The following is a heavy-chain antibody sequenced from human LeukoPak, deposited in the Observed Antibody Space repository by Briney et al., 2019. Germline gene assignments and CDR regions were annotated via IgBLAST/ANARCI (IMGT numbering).Heavy chain of an antibody. CDR3: ASGGMGARKFYSDPFHY. J-gene: IGHJ4*02. CDR1: GFTFSSNY. CDR2: IYSAGAT. Sequence: GGSLRLSCAASGFTFSSNYMSWVRQAPGKGLEWVSIIYSAGATYYPDSVKGRFTISRDNSKNTLYLQMNSLRVEDTAVYYCASGGMGARKFYSDPFHYWGQGTLVTVSS. D-gene: IGHD2-15*01. V-gene: IGHV3-53*01.